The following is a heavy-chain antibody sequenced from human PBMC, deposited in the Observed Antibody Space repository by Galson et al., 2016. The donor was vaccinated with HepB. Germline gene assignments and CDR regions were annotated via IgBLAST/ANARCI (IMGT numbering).Heavy chain of an antibody. CDR3: ANIGYCSSSSCSKDF. Sequence: SLRLSCAASGFTFSNYWMSWVRQPPGKGLEWVSRISGSGDRTYYADSVKGRFTISRDNSKNSLYLQMNSLRAEDTAVYYCANIGYCSSSSCSKDFWGRGTLVTVSS. CDR2: ISGSGDRT. D-gene: IGHD2-2*01. CDR1: GFTFSNYW. J-gene: IGHJ4*02. V-gene: IGHV3-23*01.